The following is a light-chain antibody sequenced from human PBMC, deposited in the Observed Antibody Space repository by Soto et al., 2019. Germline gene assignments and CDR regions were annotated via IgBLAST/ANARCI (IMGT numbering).Light chain of an antibody. V-gene: IGKV3-11*01. CDR2: DAS. CDR3: QHRSNWPIT. CDR1: QGVSSY. Sequence: EIVLTQSPATLSLSPGERATLSCRASQGVSSYLAWYQQKPGQAPRILIYDASNRATGIPARFSASGSGTAFTLTISCLEPEDFAVYYCQHRSNWPITFGQGTRLEIK. J-gene: IGKJ5*01.